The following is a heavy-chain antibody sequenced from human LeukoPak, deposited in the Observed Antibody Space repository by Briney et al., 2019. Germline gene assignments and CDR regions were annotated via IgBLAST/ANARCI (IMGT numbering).Heavy chain of an antibody. CDR3: ARDHSQWLVQYYFDY. Sequence: GGSLRLSCAASAFTFTNYAMSWVRQAPGKGLEWVSSISSSSSYIYYADSVKGRFTISRDNAKTSLYLQMNSLRAEDTAVYYCARDHSQWLVQYYFDYWGQGTLVTVSS. CDR1: AFTFTNYA. D-gene: IGHD6-19*01. CDR2: ISSSSSYI. J-gene: IGHJ4*02. V-gene: IGHV3-21*01.